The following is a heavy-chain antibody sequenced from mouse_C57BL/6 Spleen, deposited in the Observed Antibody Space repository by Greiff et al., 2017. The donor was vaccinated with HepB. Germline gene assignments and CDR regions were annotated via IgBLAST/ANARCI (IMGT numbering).Heavy chain of an antibody. CDR3: TAFYYGNPRGFDY. D-gene: IGHD2-1*01. J-gene: IGHJ2*01. V-gene: IGHV1-15*01. CDR1: GYTFTDYE. Sequence: VQLQQSGAELVRPGASVTLSCKASGYTFTDYEMHWVKQTPVHGLEWIGAIDPETGGTAYNQKFKGKAILTADKSSSTAYMELRSLTSEDSAVYYCTAFYYGNPRGFDYWGQGTTLTVSS. CDR2: IDPETGGT.